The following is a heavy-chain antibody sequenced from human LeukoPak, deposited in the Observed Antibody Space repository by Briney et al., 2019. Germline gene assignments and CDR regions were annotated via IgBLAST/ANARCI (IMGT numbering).Heavy chain of an antibody. Sequence: SETLSLTCAVYGGSFSGYYRSWIRQPPGKGLEWIGEINHSGSTNYNPSLKSRVTISVDTSKNQFSLKLSSVTAADTAVYYCARGENYDILTGPFDYWGQGTLVTVSS. CDR3: ARGENYDILTGPFDY. J-gene: IGHJ4*02. D-gene: IGHD3-9*01. CDR2: INHSGST. V-gene: IGHV4-34*01. CDR1: GGSFSGYY.